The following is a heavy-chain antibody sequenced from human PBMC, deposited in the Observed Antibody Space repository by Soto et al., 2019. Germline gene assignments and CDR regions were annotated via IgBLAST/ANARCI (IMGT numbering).Heavy chain of an antibody. CDR3: ARDQDTYGQAVFDS. J-gene: IGHJ4*02. D-gene: IGHD2-15*01. Sequence: EVQLVESGGALVQPAGSLRLSCETSGFTFTTFWMHWVRQVPGKGLVWVSRVSPDGSSTTYADSVKGRFTISRDNAKKPMFLQMNNLRVDDTALYFCARDQDTYGQAVFDSWGQGTLVTVSS. V-gene: IGHV3-74*03. CDR2: VSPDGSST. CDR1: GFTFTTFW.